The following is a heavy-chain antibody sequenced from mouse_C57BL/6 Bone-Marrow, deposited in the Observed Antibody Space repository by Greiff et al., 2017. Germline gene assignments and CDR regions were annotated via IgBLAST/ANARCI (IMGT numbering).Heavy chain of an antibody. D-gene: IGHD2-1*01. CDR2: IDPSDSNT. J-gene: IGHJ4*01. CDR1: GYTFTSYW. V-gene: IGHV1-69*01. Sequence: QVQLQQPGAELVMPGASVKLSCKASGYTFTSYWMHWVKQRPGQGLEWIGEIDPSDSNTNYNQKFKGKSTLTVDKSSSTAYMQLSSLTSEDSAVYYCARRWLYSGSDYYAMDYWGQGTSVTVSS. CDR3: ARRWLYSGSDYYAMDY.